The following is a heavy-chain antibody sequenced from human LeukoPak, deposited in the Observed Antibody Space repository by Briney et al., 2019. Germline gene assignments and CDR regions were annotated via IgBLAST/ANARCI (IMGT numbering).Heavy chain of an antibody. Sequence: PSETLSLTCTVSGGSMSSTRYYWVWIRQPPGKGLEWIGSIYSSGSTYSSPSLQSRVTMSVDTSKNQFSLKVISVTAADTAVYYCGRHAHWGNYFDSWGQGVLVTVSS. CDR1: GGSMSSTRYY. CDR2: IYSSGST. D-gene: IGHD3-16*01. J-gene: IGHJ4*02. CDR3: GRHAHWGNYFDS. V-gene: IGHV4-39*01.